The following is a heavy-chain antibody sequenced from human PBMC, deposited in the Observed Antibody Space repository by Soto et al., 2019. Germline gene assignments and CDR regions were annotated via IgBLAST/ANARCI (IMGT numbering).Heavy chain of an antibody. J-gene: IGHJ6*02. D-gene: IGHD5-12*01. V-gene: IGHV1-18*01. CDR3: ARALGYSGYAGMDV. CDR2: ISPDNGNT. CDR1: GYTFTIYG. Sequence: QVHLVQSGGEVKKPGASVKVSCKASGYTFTIYGINWVRQPPGQGLEWMGWISPDNGNTNYAQKLQGRVTMTTDTATSTAYMELRSLRSDDTAVYYCARALGYSGYAGMDVWGQGTTVTVSS.